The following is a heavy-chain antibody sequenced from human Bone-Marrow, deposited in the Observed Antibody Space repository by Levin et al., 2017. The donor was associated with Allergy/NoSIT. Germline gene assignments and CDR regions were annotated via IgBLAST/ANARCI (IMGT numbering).Heavy chain of an antibody. CDR2: IRPNSERT. CDR3: AREQGARGWYTVDF. J-gene: IGHJ4*02. CDR1: GFTFANHA. V-gene: IGHV3-23*01. D-gene: IGHD6-19*01. Sequence: RGESLKISCAASGFTFANHAMTWVRHAPGKGLEWVSTIRPNSERTYFADSVKGRFTVSRDDSMNMLYLQINSLRADDTAVYYCAREQGARGWYTVDFWGQGTLVTVSS.